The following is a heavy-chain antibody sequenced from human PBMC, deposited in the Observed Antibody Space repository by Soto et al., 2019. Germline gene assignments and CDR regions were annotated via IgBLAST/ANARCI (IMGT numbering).Heavy chain of an antibody. CDR2: IYHTGST. CDR1: RGSISSGGYS. J-gene: IGHJ4*02. Sequence: PSETLSLTCAVSRGSISSGGYSWSWIRQPPGKGLEWIGFIYHTGSTYYNPSLESRVTISVDRSKNHFSLQLNSVTPDDTAVYYCARGMAGTGFDLWGQGTLVTVSS. D-gene: IGHD6-19*01. CDR3: ARGMAGTGFDL. V-gene: IGHV4-30-2*01.